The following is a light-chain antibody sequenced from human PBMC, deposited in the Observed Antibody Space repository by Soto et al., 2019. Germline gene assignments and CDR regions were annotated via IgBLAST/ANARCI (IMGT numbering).Light chain of an antibody. CDR3: SSYTSSSTV. CDR1: SSDVGGYNH. J-gene: IGLJ1*01. V-gene: IGLV2-14*01. CDR2: DVS. Sequence: QSALTQPASVSGSPGQSITISCTGTSSDVGGYNHVSWYQQHPGKAPKLMIYDVSNRPSGVSNRFSGSKSGNTASLTISGLQAEDEADYYCSSYTSSSTVFGTGTKLTVL.